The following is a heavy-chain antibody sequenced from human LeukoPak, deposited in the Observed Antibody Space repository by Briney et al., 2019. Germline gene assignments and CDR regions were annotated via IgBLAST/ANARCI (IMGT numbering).Heavy chain of an antibody. Sequence: GASVKVSCKASGYTFTGYYMHWVRQAPGQGLEWMGWINPNSGGTNYAQKFQGRVTMTRDTSISTAYMELSRLRSDDTAVYYCARGPLVGATTPVDYWGQGTLVTVSS. J-gene: IGHJ4*02. V-gene: IGHV1-2*02. CDR1: GYTFTGYY. CDR2: INPNSGGT. CDR3: ARGPLVGATTPVDY. D-gene: IGHD1-26*01.